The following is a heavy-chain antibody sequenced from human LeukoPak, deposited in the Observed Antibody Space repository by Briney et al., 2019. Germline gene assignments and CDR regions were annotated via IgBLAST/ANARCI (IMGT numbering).Heavy chain of an antibody. D-gene: IGHD2-15*01. CDR3: LRMSNGGSFYDY. V-gene: IGHV3-74*01. CDR1: GFNFTMFW. CDR2: INIDGSVT. J-gene: IGHJ4*02. Sequence: GGSLRLSCAASGFNFTMFWMHWVRQAPGKGLEWVSRINIDGSVTTYADSVKGRFTISRDNSKNTLYLQMNNLRVEDTAVYYCLRMSNGGSFYDYWGQGALVTVPS.